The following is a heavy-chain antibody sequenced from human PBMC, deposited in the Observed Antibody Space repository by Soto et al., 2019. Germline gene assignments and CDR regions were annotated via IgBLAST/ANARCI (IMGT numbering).Heavy chain of an antibody. J-gene: IGHJ6*02. CDR1: GGTFSSYA. V-gene: IGHV1-69*06. Sequence: EASVKVSCKASGGTFSSYAISWVRQAPGQGLEWMGGIIPIFGTANYAQKFQGRVTITADKSTSTAYMELSSLRSEDTAVYYCARRLHYSNYSYYYYYGMDVWGQGTTVTV. CDR3: ARRLHYSNYSYYYYYGMDV. D-gene: IGHD4-4*01. CDR2: IIPIFGTA.